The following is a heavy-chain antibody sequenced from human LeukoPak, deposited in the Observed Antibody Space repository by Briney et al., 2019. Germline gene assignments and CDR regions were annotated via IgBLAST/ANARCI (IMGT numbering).Heavy chain of an antibody. J-gene: IGHJ5*02. CDR2: IYYSGST. CDR3: ARYLGLDFWSGYYTGGSWFDP. CDR1: GGSISSYY. D-gene: IGHD3-3*01. Sequence: SETLSLTCTVSGGSISSYYWSWIRQPPGKGLEWIGYIYYSGSTNYNPSLKSRVTISVDTSKNQFSLKLSSVTAADTAVYYCARYLGLDFWSGYYTGGSWFDPWGQGTLVTVSS. V-gene: IGHV4-59*01.